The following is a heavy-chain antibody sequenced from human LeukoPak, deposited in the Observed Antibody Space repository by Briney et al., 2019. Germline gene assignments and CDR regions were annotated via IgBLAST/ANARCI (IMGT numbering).Heavy chain of an antibody. J-gene: IGHJ4*02. CDR2: ISGDGIST. V-gene: IGHV3-23*01. CDR3: AKGGGPAGTDLAAAFDY. D-gene: IGHD2-15*01. CDR1: GFTFSSVV. Sequence: PGGSLRLSCAASGFTFSSVVMSWVRQAPGKGLEWVSFISGDGISTYYADSVKGRFTISRDNSKNTLYVQMNSLRVDDTAVYYCAKGGGPAGTDLAAAFDYWGQGTLVTVSS.